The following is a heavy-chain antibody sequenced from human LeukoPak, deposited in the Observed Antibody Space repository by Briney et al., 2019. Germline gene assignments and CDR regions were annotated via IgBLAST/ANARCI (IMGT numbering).Heavy chain of an antibody. Sequence: SETLSLTCTISGGSISGYYWSWIRQPAGKGLEWIGRIYTSGSTNYNPSLKNRVTISVDKSKNQFSLKLSSVTAADTAVYYCARSSDFGVVIGHYYMDVWGEGTTVTVSS. CDR1: GGSISGYY. V-gene: IGHV4-4*07. J-gene: IGHJ6*03. CDR2: IYTSGST. D-gene: IGHD3-3*01. CDR3: ARSSDFGVVIGHYYMDV.